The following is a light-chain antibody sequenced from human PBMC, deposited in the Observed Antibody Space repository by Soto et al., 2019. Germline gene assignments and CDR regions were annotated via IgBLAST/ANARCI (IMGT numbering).Light chain of an antibody. CDR1: QYINTS. CDR2: QTS. J-gene: IGKJ1*01. Sequence: DIVLTQSPATLSSFPGDRVTLSCRASQYINTSLAWYQHRPGQAPRLLIYQTSISAACIPARFSASESGTDFILTISDVPPEDSARYYCHQRQSWPRTFGQGTKVDI. CDR3: HQRQSWPRT. V-gene: IGKV3-11*01.